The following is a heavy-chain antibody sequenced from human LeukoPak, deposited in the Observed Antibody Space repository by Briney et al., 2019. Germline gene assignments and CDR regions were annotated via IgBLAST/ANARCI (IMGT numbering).Heavy chain of an antibody. CDR1: GGSFSGYY. D-gene: IGHD3-16*01. CDR2: INHSGSS. V-gene: IGHV4-34*01. CDR3: ARGDYYDGGGRNWFDP. J-gene: IGHJ5*02. Sequence: SETLSLTCAVYGGSFSGYYWSWIRQPPGKGLEWIGEINHSGSSNYNPSLKSRVTISVDTSKNQFSLKLSSVTAADTAVYYCARGDYYDGGGRNWFDPWGQGTLVTVSS.